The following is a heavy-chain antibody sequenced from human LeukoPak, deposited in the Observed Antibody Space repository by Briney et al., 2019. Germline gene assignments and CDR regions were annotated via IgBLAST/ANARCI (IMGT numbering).Heavy chain of an antibody. CDR3: AKDLRLWLQTDDAFDI. J-gene: IGHJ3*02. CDR2: ISYDGSNK. D-gene: IGHD5-18*01. CDR1: GFTFSTYG. Sequence: GGSLRLSCAASGFTFSTYGMHWVRQAPGKGLEWVALISYDGSNKYYADSVKGRFTISRDNSKNTLYLQMNSPRAEDTAVYYCAKDLRLWLQTDDAFDIWGQGTMVTVSS. V-gene: IGHV3-30*18.